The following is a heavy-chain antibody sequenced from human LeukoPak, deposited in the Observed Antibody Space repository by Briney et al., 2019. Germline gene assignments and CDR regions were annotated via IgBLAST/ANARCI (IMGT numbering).Heavy chain of an antibody. D-gene: IGHD6-13*01. CDR3: AREGSLYYFDC. V-gene: IGHV3-30-3*01. CDR2: ISSVGSNK. J-gene: IGHJ4*02. Sequence: GRSLRLSCAASGFTFSGYDMHWVRQAPGKGLEWVAVISSVGSNKYYAESEKGRFTISRDNSKNTLYLQMNSLRAEDTAVYYCAREGSLYYFDCWGQGTLVTVSS. CDR1: GFTFSGYD.